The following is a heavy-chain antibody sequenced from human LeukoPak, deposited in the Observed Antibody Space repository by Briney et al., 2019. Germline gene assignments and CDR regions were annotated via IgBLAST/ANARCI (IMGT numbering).Heavy chain of an antibody. J-gene: IGHJ4*02. Sequence: SETLPLTCAVYGGSFTGYFWNWIRQSPGKGLEWIAEINERGTTNYNPLLKSRVTISVDTSKNQFSLKLTSVTAADTGVYYCARDPTTVVTVPYYFDFWGQGPPVTVSS. CDR2: INERGTT. D-gene: IGHD4-23*01. CDR3: ARDPTTVVTVPYYFDF. V-gene: IGHV4-34*01. CDR1: GGSFTGYF.